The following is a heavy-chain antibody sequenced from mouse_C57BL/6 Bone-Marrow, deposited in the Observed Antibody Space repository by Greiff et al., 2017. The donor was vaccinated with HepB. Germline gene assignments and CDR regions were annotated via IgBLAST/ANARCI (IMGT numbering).Heavy chain of an antibody. CDR3: ARPYYYGSSYGYFDV. CDR2: INPGSGGT. CDR1: GYAFTNYL. D-gene: IGHD1-1*01. J-gene: IGHJ1*03. V-gene: IGHV1-54*01. Sequence: QVQLQQSGAELVRPGTSVKVSCKASGYAFTNYLIEWVKQRPGQGLEWIGVINPGSGGTNYNEKFKGKATLTADKSSSTAYMQLSSLTSEDSAVYFCARPYYYGSSYGYFDVWGTGTTVTVSS.